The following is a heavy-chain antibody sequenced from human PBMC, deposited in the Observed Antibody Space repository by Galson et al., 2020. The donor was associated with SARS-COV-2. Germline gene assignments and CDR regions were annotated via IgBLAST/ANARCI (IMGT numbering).Heavy chain of an antibody. CDR1: GGSLSGYY. J-gene: IGHJ5*02. Sequence: SETLSLTCTVYGGSLSGYYWSWIRQAPGKGPEWIGEISHIAKTNYNPSLKSRVTISVDTSKNQFLLKLTSVIAADTAVYYCARTRAIAQFDPWGQGTQVTVSS. CDR3: ARTRAIAQFDP. V-gene: IGHV4-34*01. D-gene: IGHD2-21*01. CDR2: ISHIAKT.